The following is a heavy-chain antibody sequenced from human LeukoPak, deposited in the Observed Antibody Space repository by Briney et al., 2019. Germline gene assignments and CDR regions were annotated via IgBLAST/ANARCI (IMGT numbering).Heavy chain of an antibody. CDR3: VKDCGLGGSRDC. V-gene: IGHV3-30*02. D-gene: IGHD1-26*01. Sequence: GGSLRLSCATFGFSFESYGLHWVRQAPGKGLEWVTFIPFSGRDENYADSVRGRFTISRDNSKNMVYLQMNSLRPDDTGIYYCVKDCGLGGSRDCWGQGPLVTVS. J-gene: IGHJ4*02. CDR2: IPFSGRDE. CDR1: GFSFESYG.